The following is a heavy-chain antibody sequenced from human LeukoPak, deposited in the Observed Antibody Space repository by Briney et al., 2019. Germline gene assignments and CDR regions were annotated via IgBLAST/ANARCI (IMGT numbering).Heavy chain of an antibody. V-gene: IGHV3-7*01. J-gene: IGHJ4*02. Sequence: GGSLRLSCAASGFTFSSYSMNWVRQAPGKGLEWVANIKQDGSEKYYVDSVKGRFTISRDNAKNSLYLQMNSLRAEDTAVYYCARDVALIMITFGGVPTLDYWGQGTLVTVSS. D-gene: IGHD3-16*01. CDR2: IKQDGSEK. CDR3: ARDVALIMITFGGVPTLDY. CDR1: GFTFSSYS.